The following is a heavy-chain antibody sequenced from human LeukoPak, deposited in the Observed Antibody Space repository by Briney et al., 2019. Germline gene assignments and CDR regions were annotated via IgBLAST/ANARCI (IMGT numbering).Heavy chain of an antibody. V-gene: IGHV5-51*01. J-gene: IGHJ4*02. Sequence: GESLKISCKGSGYRFTSYWIGWVRQIPGKGLEWMAIIYPADSDIRYSPSFQGQVTISADKSISTAYLQWSSLKASDTAMYYCARILTAAAGDYWGQGTLVTVSS. CDR2: IYPADSDI. CDR1: GYRFTSYW. CDR3: ARILTAAAGDY. D-gene: IGHD6-25*01.